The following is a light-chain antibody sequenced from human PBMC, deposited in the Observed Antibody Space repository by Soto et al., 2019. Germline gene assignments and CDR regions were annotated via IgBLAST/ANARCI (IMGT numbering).Light chain of an antibody. CDR3: NSYTGSSSVV. J-gene: IGLJ2*01. Sequence: QSALTQPASVSGSPGQSITISCTGTASDVGAYNYFSGYQQQPGKAPKVMIYYVSNRPSGFSHCFSGSKSGNTASLTISWLQAEDEADYYCNSYTGSSSVVFGGVTKLTVL. CDR1: ASDVGAYNY. V-gene: IGLV2-14*01. CDR2: YVS.